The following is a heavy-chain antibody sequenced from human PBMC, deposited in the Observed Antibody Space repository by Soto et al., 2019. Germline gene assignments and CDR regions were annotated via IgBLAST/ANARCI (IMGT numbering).Heavy chain of an antibody. D-gene: IGHD6-13*01. CDR2: SYYSGST. V-gene: IGHV4-39*01. Sequence: SEKLPLTYSGSGGSISSGSFLWGWIRQPPGKGLEWIGSSYYSGSTYYSPSLKSRVTISVDTSKNQFSLKLSSVTAADTAVYYCARRERAAGTDWWFDPWGQGTLVT. CDR1: GGSISSGSFL. J-gene: IGHJ5*02. CDR3: ARRERAAGTDWWFDP.